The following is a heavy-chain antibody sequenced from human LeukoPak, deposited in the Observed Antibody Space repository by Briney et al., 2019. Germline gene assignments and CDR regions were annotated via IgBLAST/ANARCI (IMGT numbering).Heavy chain of an antibody. Sequence: SETLSLTCTVSGGSISSYYWSWIRQPPGKGLEWIGYIYYSGSTNYNPSLKSRVTISVDTSKNQFSLKLSSVTAADTAVDYCARVAVNWFDPWGQGTLVTVSS. CDR3: ARVAVNWFDP. CDR1: GGSISSYY. CDR2: IYYSGST. D-gene: IGHD2-15*01. V-gene: IGHV4-59*01. J-gene: IGHJ5*02.